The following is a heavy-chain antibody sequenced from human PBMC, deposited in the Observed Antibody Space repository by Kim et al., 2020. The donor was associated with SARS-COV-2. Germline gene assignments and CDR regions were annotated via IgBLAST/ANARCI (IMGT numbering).Heavy chain of an antibody. J-gene: IGHJ4*02. Sequence: GGSLRLSCSASGFTFSSYAMHWVRQAPGKGLEYVSAISSNGGSTYYADSVKGRFTISRDNSKNTLYLQMSSLRAEDTAVYYCVKDPHTAYYYGSGSYYFGYFDYWGQGTLVTVSS. CDR1: GFTFSSYA. CDR2: ISSNGGST. D-gene: IGHD3-10*01. V-gene: IGHV3-64D*06. CDR3: VKDPHTAYYYGSGSYYFGYFDY.